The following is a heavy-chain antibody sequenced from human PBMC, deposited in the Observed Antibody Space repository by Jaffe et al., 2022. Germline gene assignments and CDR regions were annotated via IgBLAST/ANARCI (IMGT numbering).Heavy chain of an antibody. J-gene: IGHJ4*02. CDR3: AKVRGYSGYDYAYHFDY. D-gene: IGHD5-12*01. Sequence: EVQLLESGGGLVQPGGSLRLSCAASGFTFSNYAMTWVRQAPGKGLEWVSAVSGGGGSAYYADSVKGRFTISRDNSENTLYLQMNSLRAEDTAVYYCAKVRGYSGYDYAYHFDYWGQGTLVTVSS. CDR2: VSGGGGSA. CDR1: GFTFSNYA. V-gene: IGHV3-23*01.